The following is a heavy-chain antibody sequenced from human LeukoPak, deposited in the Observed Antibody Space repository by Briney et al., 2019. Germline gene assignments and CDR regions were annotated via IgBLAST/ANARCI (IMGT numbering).Heavy chain of an antibody. CDR2: IYPSDSDT. Sequence: GESLQISCKGSGYRFTSYWIGWVRQMPGKGLEWMGIIYPSDSDTRYSPSFQGQVSISADKSISTAYLQWSSLKASDTAMYYCARLRPFDSSGLDYWGQGTLVTVSS. D-gene: IGHD3-22*01. J-gene: IGHJ4*02. V-gene: IGHV5-51*01. CDR1: GYRFTSYW. CDR3: ARLRPFDSSGLDY.